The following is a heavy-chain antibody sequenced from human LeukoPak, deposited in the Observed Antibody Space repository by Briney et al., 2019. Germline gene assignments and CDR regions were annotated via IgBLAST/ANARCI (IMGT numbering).Heavy chain of an antibody. J-gene: IGHJ5*02. CDR3: ARGGNYWPQWWFDP. CDR1: GGSISSYY. D-gene: IGHD1-26*01. Sequence: SETLSLTCTVSGGSISSYYWSWIRQPPGEGLEWIGYIYYSGSTNYNPSLKSRVTISVDTSKNQFSLNLSSVTAADTAVYYCARGGNYWPQWWFDPWGRGTLVSVSS. V-gene: IGHV4-59*01. CDR2: IYYSGST.